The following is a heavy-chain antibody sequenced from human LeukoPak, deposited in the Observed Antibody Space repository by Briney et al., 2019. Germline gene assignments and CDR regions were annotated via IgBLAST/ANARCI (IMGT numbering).Heavy chain of an antibody. CDR1: GFTVSSNY. J-gene: IGHJ4*02. V-gene: IGHV3-11*04. Sequence: GGSLRLSCAASGFTVSSNYMSWVRQAPGKGLEWVSYISSSGSTIYYADSVKGRFTISRDNAKNSLYLQMNSLRAEDTAVYYCARGSIVVVVAATLGDYWGQGTLVTVSS. D-gene: IGHD2-15*01. CDR2: ISSSGSTI. CDR3: ARGSIVVVVAATLGDY.